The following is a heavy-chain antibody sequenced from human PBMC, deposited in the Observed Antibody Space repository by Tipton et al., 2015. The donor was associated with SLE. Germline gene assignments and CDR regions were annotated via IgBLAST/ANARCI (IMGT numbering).Heavy chain of an antibody. V-gene: IGHV4-39*07. CDR1: SYY. CDR3: VRRTRLGATDS. CDR2: MSYSGNT. Sequence: SYYWMSWVRQTPGKGLEWIGSMSYSGNTYYKPSLKSRVTMSVDTSKNQFSLRLNSVTAADTAVYFCVRRTRLGATDSWGQGTLVTVSS. J-gene: IGHJ4*02. D-gene: IGHD3-10*01.